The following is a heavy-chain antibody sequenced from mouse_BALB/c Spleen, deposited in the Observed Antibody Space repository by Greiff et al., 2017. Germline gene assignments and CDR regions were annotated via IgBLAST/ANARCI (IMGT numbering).Heavy chain of an antibody. D-gene: IGHD2-4*01. CDR3: ARGGFYYDYDGFAY. V-gene: IGHV1S34*01. CDR2: ISCYNGAT. Sequence: LVKTGASVKISCKASGYSFTGYYMHWVKQSHGKSLEWIGYISCYNGATSYNQKFKGKATLTVDTSSSTAYMQFNSLTSEDSAVYYCARGGFYYDYDGFAYRGQGTLVTVSA. J-gene: IGHJ3*01. CDR1: GYSFTGYY.